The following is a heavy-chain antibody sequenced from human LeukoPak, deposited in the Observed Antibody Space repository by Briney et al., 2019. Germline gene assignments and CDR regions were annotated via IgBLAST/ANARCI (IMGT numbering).Heavy chain of an antibody. J-gene: IGHJ6*02. CDR1: GFTFSSYA. D-gene: IGHD3-9*01. CDR2: ISGSGGST. Sequence: PGGSLRLSCAASGFTFSSYAMSWVRQAPGKGLEWVSAISGSGGSTYYADSVKGRFTISRDNSKNTLYLQRNSLRAEDTAVYYCAKDGGYDILTGYSGQIYYYYGMDVWGQGTTVTVSS. V-gene: IGHV3-23*01. CDR3: AKDGGYDILTGYSGQIYYYYGMDV.